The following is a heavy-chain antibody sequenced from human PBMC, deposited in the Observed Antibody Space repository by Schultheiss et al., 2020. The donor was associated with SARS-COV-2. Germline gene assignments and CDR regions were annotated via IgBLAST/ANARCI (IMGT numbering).Heavy chain of an antibody. J-gene: IGHJ4*02. CDR1: GFTFSSYE. D-gene: IGHD1-26*01. CDR2: ISSSGSTI. Sequence: GGSLRLSCAASGFTFSSYEMNWVRQAPGKGLEWVSYISSSGSTIYYADSVKGRFTISRDNAKNSLYLQMNSLRAEDTAVYYCARGLTSGSYTRWGQGTLVTVSS. CDR3: ARGLTSGSYTR. V-gene: IGHV3-48*03.